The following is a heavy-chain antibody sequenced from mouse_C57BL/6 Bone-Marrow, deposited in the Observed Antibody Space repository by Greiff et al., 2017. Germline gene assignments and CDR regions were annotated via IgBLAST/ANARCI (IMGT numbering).Heavy chain of an antibody. D-gene: IGHD2-10*02. V-gene: IGHV5-9-1*02. J-gene: IGHJ3*01. CDR3: TRDPSSNWFAY. Sequence: VESGEGLVKPGGSLKLSCAASGFTFSSYAMSWVRQTPEKRLEWVAYISSGGDYIYYADTVKGRFTISRDNARNTLYLQMSSLKSEDTAMYYCTRDPSSNWFAYWGQGTLVTVSA. CDR2: ISSGGDYI. CDR1: GFTFSSYA.